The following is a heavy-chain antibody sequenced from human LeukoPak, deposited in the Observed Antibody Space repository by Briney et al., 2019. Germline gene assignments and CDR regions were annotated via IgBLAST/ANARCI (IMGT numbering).Heavy chain of an antibody. J-gene: IGHJ2*01. CDR2: NNHSGST. CDR1: GGSFSGYY. D-gene: IGHD3-22*01. V-gene: IGHV4-34*01. CDR3: ARGVTMIVVVIHDWYFDL. Sequence: SETLSLTCAVYGGSFSGYYWSWIRQPPGKGLEWIGENNHSGSTNYNPSLKSRVTISVDTSKNQFSLKLSSVTAADTAVYYCARGVTMIVVVIHDWYFDLWGRGTLVTVSS.